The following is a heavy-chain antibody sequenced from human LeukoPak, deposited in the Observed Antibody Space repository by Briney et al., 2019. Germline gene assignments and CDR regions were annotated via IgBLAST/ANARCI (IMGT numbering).Heavy chain of an antibody. CDR3: ARLSSDGYYYSDY. CDR2: IYPGDSDT. J-gene: IGHJ4*02. CDR1: GYSFTSYW. D-gene: IGHD2-15*01. V-gene: IGHV5-51*01. Sequence: GESLKISCKDSGYSFTSYWIGWVRQLPGKGLEWMGIIYPGDSDTRYSPSFQGQVTISADKSISTAYLQWSSLKASDTAMYFCARLSSDGYYYSDYWGQGTLVTVSS.